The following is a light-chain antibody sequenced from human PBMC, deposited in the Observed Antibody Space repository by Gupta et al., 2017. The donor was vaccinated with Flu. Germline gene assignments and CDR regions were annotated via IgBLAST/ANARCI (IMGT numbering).Light chain of an antibody. CDR3: QQSYSTPPT. J-gene: IGKJ1*01. Sequence: DIQMTQSPSSLSASVGDRVTITCRASQSISSYLNWYQQKPGKAPKLLIYAASNLQSGVPSRFSGSGSGTDFTLTISSLKPEDFATYYCQQSYSTPPTFGQGTKVEIK. CDR1: QSISSY. CDR2: AAS. V-gene: IGKV1-39*01.